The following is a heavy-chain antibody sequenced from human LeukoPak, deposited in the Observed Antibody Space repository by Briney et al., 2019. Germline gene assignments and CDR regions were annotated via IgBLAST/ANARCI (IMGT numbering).Heavy chain of an antibody. CDR2: IYYSGSS. V-gene: IGHV4-39*01. J-gene: IGHJ4*02. CDR1: GASIRSGRNY. Sequence: PSQTLSLTCNVSGASIRSGRNYWGWIRQSPGKGLEWIGSIYYSGSSSYNPSLQSRVSISVDTSKNHISLKVFSLTAADTALYYCARHVSGSATMHYCDHWRRGNLV. D-gene: IGHD5-12*01. CDR3: ARHVSGSATMHYCDH.